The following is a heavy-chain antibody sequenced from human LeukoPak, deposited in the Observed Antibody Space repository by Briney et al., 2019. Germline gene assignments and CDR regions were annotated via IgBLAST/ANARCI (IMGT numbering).Heavy chain of an antibody. V-gene: IGHV4-34*01. Sequence: SETLSLTCAGYGGSFSGYYWSWIRQPPGKGLEWSGEINHSGSTNYNPSLKSRVTISVDTSKNQFPLKLSSVTAADTAVYYCARRTMIVDDAFDIWGKGTMVTVSS. CDR3: ARRTMIVDDAFDI. CDR2: INHSGST. D-gene: IGHD3-22*01. CDR1: GGSFSGYY. J-gene: IGHJ3*02.